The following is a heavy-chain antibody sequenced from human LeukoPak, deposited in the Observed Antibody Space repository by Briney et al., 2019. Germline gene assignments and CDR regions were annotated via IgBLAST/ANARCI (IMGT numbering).Heavy chain of an antibody. CDR3: AKDQRDIVGATLPDY. D-gene: IGHD1-26*01. J-gene: IGHJ4*02. Sequence: GGSLRLTCVESGFTFSNYGMHWARQAPGKGLEWVAVIWYDGSNKYYADSVKGRFTISRDNSKNTLYLQMNSLRAEDTAVYYCAKDQRDIVGATLPDYWGQGTLVTVSS. CDR2: IWYDGSNK. V-gene: IGHV3-33*06. CDR1: GFTFSNYG.